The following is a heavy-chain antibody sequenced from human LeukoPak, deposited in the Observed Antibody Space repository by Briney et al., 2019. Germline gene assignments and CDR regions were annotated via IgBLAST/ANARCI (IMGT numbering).Heavy chain of an antibody. J-gene: IGHJ4*02. CDR3: ERGRGIAVAGNFDY. D-gene: IGHD6-19*01. CDR2: INHSGST. CDR1: GGSFRGYY. V-gene: IGHV4-34*01. Sequence: SETLSLTCAVYGGSFRGYYWRWSRQPPRKGLEWIGEINHSGSTNYNPSLKSRVTISVDTSKTQFPLNQSSVTAADTAVYYCERGRGIAVAGNFDYWGQGTLVTVSS.